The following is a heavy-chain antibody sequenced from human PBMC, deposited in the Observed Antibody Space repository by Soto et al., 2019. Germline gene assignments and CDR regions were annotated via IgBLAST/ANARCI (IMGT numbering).Heavy chain of an antibody. J-gene: IGHJ4*02. D-gene: IGHD4-17*01. V-gene: IGHV3-33*01. CDR3: ARNPRPTYGDYADY. CDR2: VWYDGSNK. Sequence: QVQLVESGGGGVQPGTSLRLSCAASGFSFSSYGMHWVRQAPGKGLEWVAVVWYDGSNKYYADSVKGRFTISRDNSKNTLYLQMNSLRAEDTAVYYCARNPRPTYGDYADYWGQGTLVTVSS. CDR1: GFSFSSYG.